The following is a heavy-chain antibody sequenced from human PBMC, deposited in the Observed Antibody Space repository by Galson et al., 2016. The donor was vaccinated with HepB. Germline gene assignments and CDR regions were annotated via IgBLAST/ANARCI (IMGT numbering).Heavy chain of an antibody. D-gene: IGHD2-21*02. Sequence: SVKVSCKASGVTFTSSAVQWVRQARGQRLEWMGWIVVGSGNTNYAQRFQERVIITRDMSTRTVYMELTSLGSEDTAVYYCAALAGAYCNGDCTKPLDYWGQGTLGTVSS. J-gene: IGHJ4*02. V-gene: IGHV1-58*01. CDR1: GVTFTSSA. CDR3: AALAGAYCNGDCTKPLDY. CDR2: IVVGSGNT.